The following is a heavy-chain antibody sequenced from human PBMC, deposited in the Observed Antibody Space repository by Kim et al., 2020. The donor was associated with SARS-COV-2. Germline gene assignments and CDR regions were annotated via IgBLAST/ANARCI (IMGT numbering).Heavy chain of an antibody. D-gene: IGHD3-16*01. Sequence: GGSLRLSCAASGFIFNNYNMNWVRQTPGKGLDPVSYISSTSSIIYYAESVKGRFTISRDNANNSLYLQMNSLIDEDTAVYYCARGFYDLGYYYVMDVWGEGTTVTVSS. V-gene: IGHV3-48*02. CDR1: GFIFNNYN. CDR2: ISSTSSII. CDR3: ARGFYDLGYYYVMDV. J-gene: IGHJ6*04.